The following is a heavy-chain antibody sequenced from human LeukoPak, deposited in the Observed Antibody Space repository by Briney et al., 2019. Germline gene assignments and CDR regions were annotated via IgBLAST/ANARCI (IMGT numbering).Heavy chain of an antibody. J-gene: IGHJ4*02. Sequence: SQTLSLTCTVSGGSISSGGYYWSWIRQHPGKGLEWIGYIYYSGSTYHNPSLKSRVTISVDTSKNQFSLKLSSVTAADTAVYYCARGGYSGYVDYWGQGTLVTVSS. CDR3: ARGGYSGYVDY. V-gene: IGHV4-31*03. CDR2: IYYSGST. D-gene: IGHD5-12*01. CDR1: GGSISSGGYY.